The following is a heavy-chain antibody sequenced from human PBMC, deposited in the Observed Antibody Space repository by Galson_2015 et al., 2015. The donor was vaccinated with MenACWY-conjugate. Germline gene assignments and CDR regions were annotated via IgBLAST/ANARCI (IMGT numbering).Heavy chain of an antibody. J-gene: IGHJ5*02. Sequence: SVKVSCKASGSSFSNYAMHWMRQAPGQRLEWMGWINVGSGNTRSSQKLQGRVTITTDTSATTAYMELSSLTSEDTAVYYCARAPLGDSYDYFDPCGQGTLVTVSA. V-gene: IGHV1-3*01. CDR3: ARAPLGDSYDYFDP. CDR2: INVGSGNT. CDR1: GSSFSNYA. D-gene: IGHD3-16*01.